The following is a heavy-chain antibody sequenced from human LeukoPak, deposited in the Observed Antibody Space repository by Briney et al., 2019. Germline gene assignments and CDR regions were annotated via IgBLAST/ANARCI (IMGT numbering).Heavy chain of an antibody. D-gene: IGHD3-3*01. V-gene: IGHV4-59*01. CDR1: GGSISSYY. CDR2: IYYSGST. CDR3: ARLLNYDFWSGSMGDY. Sequence: SETLPLTCTVSGGSISSYYWSWIRQPPGKGLEWIGYIYYSGSTNYNPSLKSRVTISVDTSKNQFSLKLSSVTAADTAVYYCARLLNYDFWSGSMGDYWGQGTLVTVSS. J-gene: IGHJ4*02.